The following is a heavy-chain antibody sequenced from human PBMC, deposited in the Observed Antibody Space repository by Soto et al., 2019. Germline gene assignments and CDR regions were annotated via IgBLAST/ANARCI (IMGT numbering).Heavy chain of an antibody. J-gene: IGHJ4*02. CDR3: ARDPHLDY. CDR1: GYTFTSYT. CDR2: ISAGNGNT. Sequence: QVPLVQSGAEVKKPGASVNVSCKASGYTFTSYTIHWLRQAPGQRLEWMGWISAGNGNTRYSQKFQDRVTITRDTSANTAYMALSSLASEDTAIYYCARDPHLDYWGQGTLVTVSS. V-gene: IGHV1-3*01.